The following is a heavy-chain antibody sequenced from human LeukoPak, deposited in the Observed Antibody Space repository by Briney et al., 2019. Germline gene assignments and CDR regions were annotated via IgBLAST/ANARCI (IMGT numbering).Heavy chain of an antibody. Sequence: ASVKVSCKTSGYIFTNYDINWVRQAPGQGLEWMGWMNPNSGNTGYAQKFQGRVTMTRNTSISTAYMELSSLRSEDTAVYYCARDARYCSSTSCYPPYYYYGMDVWGQGTTVTVSS. CDR2: MNPNSGNT. CDR3: ARDARYCSSTSCYPPYYYYGMDV. J-gene: IGHJ6*02. V-gene: IGHV1-8*01. D-gene: IGHD2-2*01. CDR1: GYIFTNYD.